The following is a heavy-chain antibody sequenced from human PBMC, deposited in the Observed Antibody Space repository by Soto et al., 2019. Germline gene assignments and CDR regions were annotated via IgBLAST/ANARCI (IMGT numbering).Heavy chain of an antibody. V-gene: IGHV4-39*01. Sequence: KPSETLSLTCIFSCESISSSSYYWGWIRQPPGKGLEWIGSIYYSGRTYYNPSFKSRVTISIDTSKNQFSLKLSSVTATDTAVYYCARQRTTVVTQAYFDHWGQGALVTVSS. CDR2: IYYSGRT. CDR1: CESISSSSYY. D-gene: IGHD2-21*02. CDR3: ARQRTTVVTQAYFDH. J-gene: IGHJ4*02.